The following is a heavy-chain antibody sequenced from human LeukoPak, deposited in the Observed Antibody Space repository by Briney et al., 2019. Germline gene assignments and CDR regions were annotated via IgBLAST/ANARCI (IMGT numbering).Heavy chain of an antibody. V-gene: IGHV3-21*01. J-gene: IGHJ4*02. CDR3: ARDLSHCSGGSCYSAHFDY. D-gene: IGHD2-15*01. CDR2: ISSTSSYI. Sequence: PGGSLRLSCAVSGFTFSSSSMNWVRQAPGKGLEWVSSISSTSSYIYYADSVKGRFTTSRDNARNTLYLQMNSLRAEDTAVYYCARDLSHCSGGSCYSAHFDYWGQGTLVTVSS. CDR1: GFTFSSSS.